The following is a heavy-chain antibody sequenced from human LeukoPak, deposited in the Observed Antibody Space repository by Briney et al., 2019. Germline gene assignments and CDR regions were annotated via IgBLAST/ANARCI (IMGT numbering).Heavy chain of an antibody. CDR3: ARRRCSSTSCSDY. CDR1: GGSISSSSYY. D-gene: IGHD2-2*01. Sequence: PSETLSLTCTVSGGSISSSSYYWGWLRQPPGKGLEWIASIYYSGSTYYNPSLKSRVTISVDTSKNQVSLKLSSGTAAGTAVYYCARRRCSSTSCSDYWGQGTLVTVSS. CDR2: IYYSGST. J-gene: IGHJ4*02. V-gene: IGHV4-39*01.